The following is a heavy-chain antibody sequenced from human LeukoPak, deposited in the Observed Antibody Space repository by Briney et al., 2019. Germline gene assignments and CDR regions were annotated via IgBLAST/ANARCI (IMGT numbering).Heavy chain of an antibody. J-gene: IGHJ5*02. CDR2: INAGTGNT. CDR3: ARARLTLTMVRGVIITSSRSWFDP. D-gene: IGHD3-10*01. V-gene: IGHV1-3*01. CDR1: GYTFTSYA. Sequence: RGASVKVSYKASGYTFTSYAMHWVRQAPGQRLEWMGWINAGTGNTKYSQKFQDRVTITRDTSASTAYMELSSLRSEDTAVYYCARARLTLTMVRGVIITSSRSWFDPWGQGTLVTVSS.